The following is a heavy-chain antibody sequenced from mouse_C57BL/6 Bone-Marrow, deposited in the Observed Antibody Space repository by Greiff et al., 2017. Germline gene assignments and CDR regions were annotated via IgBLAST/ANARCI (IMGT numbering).Heavy chain of an antibody. CDR1: GFTFSDFY. D-gene: IGHD3-3*01. V-gene: IGHV7-1*01. Sequence: EVKLVESGGGLVQSGRSLRLSCATSGFTFSDFYMEWVRQAPGKGLEWIAASRNKANAYTTEYSASVKGRFIVSRDTSQSILYLQMNALRAEDTAIYYCARDAEGLDYWGQGTTLTVSS. J-gene: IGHJ2*01. CDR3: ARDAEGLDY. CDR2: SRNKANAYTT.